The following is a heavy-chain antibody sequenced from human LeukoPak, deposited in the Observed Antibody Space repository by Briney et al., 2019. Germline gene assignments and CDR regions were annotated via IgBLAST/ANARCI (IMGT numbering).Heavy chain of an antibody. CDR3: AKGPYYYDSSGYYYDY. CDR2: ILSDGSKE. D-gene: IGHD3-22*01. V-gene: IGHV3-30*02. CDR1: GFTFSSYG. Sequence: GGSLRLSCAASGFTFSSYGMHWVRQAPGKGLEWVAVILSDGSKEFYTDSVKGRFTISRDNSKNTLYLQMNSLRAEDTAVYYCAKGPYYYDSSGYYYDYWGQGTLVTVSS. J-gene: IGHJ4*02.